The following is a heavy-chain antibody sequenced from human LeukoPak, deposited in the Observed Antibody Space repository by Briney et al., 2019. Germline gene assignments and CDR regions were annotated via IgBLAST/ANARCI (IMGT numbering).Heavy chain of an antibody. CDR2: IIPISGTA. CDR1: GGTFSGHA. Sequence: ASVKVSCKASGGTFSGHAIAWVRQAPGQGPEWMGGIIPISGTANYAQKFQGRVTITTDESTSTAYMELSSLTSDDTAVYYCARGLQYQLLKALGYYYMDVWGEGTTVTVSS. J-gene: IGHJ6*03. CDR3: ARGLQYQLLKALGYYYMDV. D-gene: IGHD2-2*01. V-gene: IGHV1-69*05.